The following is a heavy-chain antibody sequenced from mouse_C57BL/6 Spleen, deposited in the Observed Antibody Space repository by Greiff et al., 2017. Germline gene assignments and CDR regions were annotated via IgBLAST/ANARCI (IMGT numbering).Heavy chain of an antibody. Sequence: VQLKESGAELVRPGASVKLSCTASGFNIKDDYMHWVKQRPEQGLEWIGWIDPENGDTEYASKFQGKATITADTSSNTAYLQLSSLTSEDTAVYYCTTNSNNLLCAVDYWGQGTSVTVSS. CDR2: IDPENGDT. CDR1: GFNIKDDY. CDR3: TTNSNNLLCAVDY. V-gene: IGHV14-4*01. D-gene: IGHD2-5*01. J-gene: IGHJ4*01.